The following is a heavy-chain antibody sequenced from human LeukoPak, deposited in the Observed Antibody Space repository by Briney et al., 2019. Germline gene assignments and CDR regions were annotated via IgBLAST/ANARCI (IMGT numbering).Heavy chain of an antibody. Sequence: SETLSLTCTVSGGSISGYYLSWIRQSPEKGLEWIGYIYDRGTTNYNPSLKSRVLMSVDTSKTQVSLKVKSVTAADTAVYYCARGWDTGYGYYGMDVWGQGTTVTVSS. J-gene: IGHJ6*02. CDR2: IYDRGTT. CDR1: GGSISGYY. D-gene: IGHD5-18*01. V-gene: IGHV4-59*01. CDR3: ARGWDTGYGYYGMDV.